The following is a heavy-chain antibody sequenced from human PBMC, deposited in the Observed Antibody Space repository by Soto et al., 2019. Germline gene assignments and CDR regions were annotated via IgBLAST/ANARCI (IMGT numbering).Heavy chain of an antibody. Sequence: PGGSLRLSCAASGFTFSSYSMNWVRQAPGKGLEWVSSISSSSSYIYYADSVKGRFTISRDNAKNSLYLQMNSLRAEDTAVYYCARDETTYYDFWSGYLVDYWGQGTLVTVSS. J-gene: IGHJ4*02. CDR3: ARDETTYYDFWSGYLVDY. CDR2: ISSSSSYI. D-gene: IGHD3-3*01. V-gene: IGHV3-21*01. CDR1: GFTFSSYS.